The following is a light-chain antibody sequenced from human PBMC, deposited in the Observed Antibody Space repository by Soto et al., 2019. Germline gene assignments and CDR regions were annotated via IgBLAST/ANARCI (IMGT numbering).Light chain of an antibody. V-gene: IGKV3-15*01. CDR2: GAS. CDR3: QQYDQGRT. J-gene: IGKJ1*01. CDR1: QSVRTK. Sequence: EMVMTQSPATLSVSLGERATLSCRASQSVRTKLVWYQQKPGQAPRLLIYGASTRATGIPARFSGSGYGTDFILTISKLQSEEFAGYDCQQYDQGRTFGQGTKVEIK.